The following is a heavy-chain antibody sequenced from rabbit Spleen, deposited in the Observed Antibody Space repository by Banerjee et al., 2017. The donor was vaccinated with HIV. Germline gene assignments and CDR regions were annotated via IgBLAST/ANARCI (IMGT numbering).Heavy chain of an antibody. Sequence: QLEESAGGLVQPGGSLKLSCKASGFTLSSYYMNWVRQAPGKGLEWIGYIDPVFGFTYYASWVNGRFSISRENTQNTVSLQMNSLTAADTATYFCARDLVAVIGWNFNLWGQGTLVTVS. CDR2: IDPVFGFT. V-gene: IGHV1S7*01. CDR3: ARDLVAVIGWNFNL. D-gene: IGHD1-1*01. J-gene: IGHJ4*01. CDR1: GFTLSSYY.